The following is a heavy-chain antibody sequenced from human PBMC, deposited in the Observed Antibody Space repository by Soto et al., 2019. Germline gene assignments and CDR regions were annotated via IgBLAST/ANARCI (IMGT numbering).Heavy chain of an antibody. CDR1: GFTFSRYG. J-gene: IGHJ4*02. D-gene: IGHD2-2*01. CDR2: ISYDGSNK. CDR3: AKDLEDIVVVPTSMDEY. Sequence: ESGGGVVQPGRSLRLSCAASGFTFSRYGMHWVRQAPGKGLEWVTVISYDGSNKYYADSVKGRFTISRDNSKNTLYLQMNSLRAEDTAVYYCAKDLEDIVVVPTSMDEYWGQGTLVTVSS. V-gene: IGHV3-30*18.